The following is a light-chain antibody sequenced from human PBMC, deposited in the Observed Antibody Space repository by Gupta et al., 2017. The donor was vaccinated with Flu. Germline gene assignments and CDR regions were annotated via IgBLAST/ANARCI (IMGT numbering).Light chain of an antibody. CDR2: EVN. CDR3: SSYSSSTTSI. Sequence: QSALAQPASVSGSPGQSITISCTGTSSDVGGYQYISWYQQHPGKAPKLMIYEVNVRPSGVSTRFSASKSGNSASLSISGLQADDEADYYCSSYSSSTTSIFGGGTKLTVL. J-gene: IGLJ2*01. CDR1: SSDVGGYQY. V-gene: IGLV2-14*01.